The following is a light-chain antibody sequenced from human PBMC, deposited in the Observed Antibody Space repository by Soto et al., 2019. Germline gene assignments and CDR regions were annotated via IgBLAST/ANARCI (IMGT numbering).Light chain of an antibody. Sequence: QSVLIQPPSVSGTPGQRVIISCSGSSSNIGSNSANWYQQLPGTAPGLLIDGDNKRPSRVPDRFSGSKSGTSASLAISGLQSGDEADYYCAAWDERLKGWMFGGGTKVTVL. V-gene: IGLV1-44*01. CDR3: AAWDERLKGWM. CDR1: SSNIGSNS. CDR2: GDN. J-gene: IGLJ3*02.